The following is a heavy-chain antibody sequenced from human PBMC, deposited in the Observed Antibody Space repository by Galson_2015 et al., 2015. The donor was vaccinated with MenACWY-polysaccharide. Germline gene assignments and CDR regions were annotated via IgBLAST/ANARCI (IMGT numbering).Heavy chain of an antibody. V-gene: IGHV3-49*04. D-gene: IGHD2-21*02. Sequence: SLRLSCAASGLTFGDYAMSWVRQAPGKGLEWVGFIRSKAYGGTTEYAASVKGRFTISRDDSKSIAYMQMNSLKTEDTAVYYCTRDLGLDPAYCGGDCFNHWGQGTLVTVSS. CDR3: TRDLGLDPAYCGGDCFNH. J-gene: IGHJ4*02. CDR1: GLTFGDYA. CDR2: IRSKAYGGTT.